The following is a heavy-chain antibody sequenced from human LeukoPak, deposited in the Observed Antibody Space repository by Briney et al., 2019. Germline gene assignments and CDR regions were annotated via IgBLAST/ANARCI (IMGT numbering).Heavy chain of an antibody. CDR2: LSSSGGTI. V-gene: IGHV3-11*04. J-gene: IGHJ4*02. CDR3: ARDGGYCSSTSCYFDY. CDR1: GFTFSDYY. D-gene: IGHD2-2*01. Sequence: GGSLRLSCAASGFTFSDYYMSWIRQAPGKGLQWVSYLSSSGGTIYYADSVKGRFTISRDNAKNSLYLQMSSLRAEDTAVYYCARDGGYCSSTSCYFDYWGQGTLVTVSS.